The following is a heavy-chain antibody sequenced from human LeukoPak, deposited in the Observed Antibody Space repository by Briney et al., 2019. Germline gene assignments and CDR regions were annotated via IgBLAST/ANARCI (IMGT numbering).Heavy chain of an antibody. Sequence: GGSLRLSCAASGFTFSSYAMHWVRQAPGKGLEWVAVISYDGSNKYYADSVKGRFTISRDNSKNTLYLQMNSLRAEDTAVYYRACLSEGDSNWNYERWFDYWGQGTLVTVSS. CDR2: ISYDGSNK. V-gene: IGHV3-30*04. D-gene: IGHD1-7*01. CDR3: ACLSEGDSNWNYERWFDY. CDR1: GFTFSSYA. J-gene: IGHJ4*02.